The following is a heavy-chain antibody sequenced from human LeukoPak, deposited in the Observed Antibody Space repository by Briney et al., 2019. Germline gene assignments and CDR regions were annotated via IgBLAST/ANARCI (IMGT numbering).Heavy chain of an antibody. CDR2: IYYTRPT. Sequence: PSETLSLTCTVSGGSISSYYWSWIRQPPRKGVGWIGYIYYTRPTNYNPSLKSRVTISVDTSKNQFSLKLSSVTAADTAVYYCARRSLYYYGMDVWGQGTTVTVSS. CDR1: GGSISSYY. CDR3: ARRSLYYYGMDV. J-gene: IGHJ6*02. V-gene: IGHV4-59*08. D-gene: IGHD2-15*01.